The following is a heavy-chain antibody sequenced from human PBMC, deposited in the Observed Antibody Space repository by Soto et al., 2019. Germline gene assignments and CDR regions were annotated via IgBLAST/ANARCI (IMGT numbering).Heavy chain of an antibody. CDR1: GGTFSSYA. J-gene: IGHJ6*02. CDR2: IIPIFGTA. CDR3: ARDRHTPRAPKIKYYYYGMDV. V-gene: IGHV1-69*06. Sequence: SVKVSCKASGGTFSSYAISWVRQAPGQGLEWMGGIIPIFGTANYAQKFQGRVTITADKSTSTAYMELSSLRSEDTAVYYCARDRHTPRAPKIKYYYYGMDVWGQGTTVTVSS.